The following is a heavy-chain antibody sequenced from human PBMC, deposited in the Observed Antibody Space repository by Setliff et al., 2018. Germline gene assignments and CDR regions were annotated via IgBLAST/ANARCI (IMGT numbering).Heavy chain of an antibody. D-gene: IGHD3-22*01. CDR2: IHYSGST. CDR3: ARAGSTYYLGGYYYYYYYMDV. Sequence: PSETLSLTCTVSGASISSGGYYWSWIRQHPGKGLEWIGYIHYSGSTYYNPSLKSRLTISVDTSKNQFSLKLSSVTAAGTAVYFCARAGSTYYLGGYYYYYYYMDVWGRGTTVTVSS. J-gene: IGHJ6*03. V-gene: IGHV4-31*03. CDR1: GASISSGGYY.